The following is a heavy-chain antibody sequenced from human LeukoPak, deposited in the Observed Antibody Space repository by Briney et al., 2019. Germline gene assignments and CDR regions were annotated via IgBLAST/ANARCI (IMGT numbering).Heavy chain of an antibody. CDR1: GGSISSYY. V-gene: IGHV4-59*01. J-gene: IGHJ6*02. D-gene: IGHD6-13*01. Sequence: SETLSLTCTVSGGSISSYYWSWIRQPPGKGLEWIGYIYYSGSTNYNPSLKSRVTISVDTSKNQFSLKLSSVTAADTAVYYCARDRYSTYGMEVWGQGTTVTVSS. CDR3: ARDRYSTYGMEV. CDR2: IYYSGST.